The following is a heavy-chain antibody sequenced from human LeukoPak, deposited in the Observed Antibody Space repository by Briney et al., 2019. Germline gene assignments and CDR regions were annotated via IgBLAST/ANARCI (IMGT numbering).Heavy chain of an antibody. CDR3: ARGALRYFDWLPPGGMDV. CDR2: IYYSGST. V-gene: IGHV4-30-4*02. J-gene: IGHJ6*02. CDR1: GGSISSGDYY. Sequence: SETLSLTCTVSGGSISSGDYYWSWIRQPPGKGLEWIGYIYYSGSTYYNPSLKSRVAISVDTSKNQFSLKLSSVTAADTAVYYCARGALRYFDWLPPGGMDVWGQGTTVTVSS. D-gene: IGHD3-9*01.